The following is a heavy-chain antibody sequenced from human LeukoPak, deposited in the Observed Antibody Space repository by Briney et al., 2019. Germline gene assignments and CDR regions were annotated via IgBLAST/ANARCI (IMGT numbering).Heavy chain of an antibody. CDR2: IYHSGST. J-gene: IGHJ6*03. D-gene: IGHD6-6*01. Sequence: SETLSLTCTVSGYSISSGYYWGWIRQPPGKGLEWIGSIYHSGSTYYNPSLKSRVTISVDTSKNQFSLKLRSVTAADTAVYYCARTEYSSSPYYYYYMDVWGKGTTVTVSS. V-gene: IGHV4-38-2*02. CDR3: ARTEYSSSPYYYYYMDV. CDR1: GYSISSGYY.